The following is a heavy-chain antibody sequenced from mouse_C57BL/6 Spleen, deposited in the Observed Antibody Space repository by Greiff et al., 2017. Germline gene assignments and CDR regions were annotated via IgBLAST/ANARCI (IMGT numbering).Heavy chain of an antibody. Sequence: QVQLQQSGAELVRPGTSVKVSCKASGYAFTNYLIEWVKQRPGQGLEWIGVINPGSGGTNYNEKFKGKATLTADKSSSTAYMQLSSLTSEDSAVYFCAREGPYRYFDYWGQGTTLTVSS. CDR3: AREGPYRYFDY. CDR2: INPGSGGT. CDR1: GYAFTNYL. J-gene: IGHJ2*01. V-gene: IGHV1-54*01. D-gene: IGHD3-3*01.